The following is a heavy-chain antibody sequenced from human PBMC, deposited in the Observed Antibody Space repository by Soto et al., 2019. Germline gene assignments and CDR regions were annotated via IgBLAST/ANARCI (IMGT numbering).Heavy chain of an antibody. CDR2: ISYGGSIK. CDR3: ARDTAERYYDSSGYTLDY. D-gene: IGHD3-22*01. Sequence: GGSLRLSCAASGFTFSTYAMHWVRQAPGKGLEWVAIISYGGSIKYYADSVKGRFTISRDISKNTLYLQMNSLRVEDTAVYYCARDTAERYYDSSGYTLDYWGQGTLVTVS. V-gene: IGHV3-30-3*01. J-gene: IGHJ4*02. CDR1: GFTFSTYA.